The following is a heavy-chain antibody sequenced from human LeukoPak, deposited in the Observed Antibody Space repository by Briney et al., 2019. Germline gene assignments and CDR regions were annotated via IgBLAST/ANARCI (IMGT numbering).Heavy chain of an antibody. CDR1: GFTFDDFG. CDR3: ARDPFLDYYGMDV. D-gene: IGHD3-3*01. CDR2: ISSSSSTI. Sequence: GGSLRLSCAASGFTFDDFGMSWVRQAPGKGLEWVSYISSSSSTIYYADSVKGRFTISRDNAKNSLYLQMNSLRAEDTAVYYCARDPFLDYYGMDVWGQGTTVTVSS. J-gene: IGHJ6*02. V-gene: IGHV3-48*01.